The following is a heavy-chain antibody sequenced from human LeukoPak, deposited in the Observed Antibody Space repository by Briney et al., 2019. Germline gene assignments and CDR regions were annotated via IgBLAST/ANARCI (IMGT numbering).Heavy chain of an antibody. Sequence: GSVKVSCKASGYTFTSYDINWVRQATGQGLEWMGWINPNSGGTNYAQKFQGWVTMTRDTSISTAYMELSRLRSDDTAVYYCARVGGDYYYDSSGLSNWGQGTLVTVSS. CDR3: ARVGGDYYYDSSGLSN. CDR1: GYTFTSYD. CDR2: INPNSGGT. V-gene: IGHV1-2*04. D-gene: IGHD3-22*01. J-gene: IGHJ4*02.